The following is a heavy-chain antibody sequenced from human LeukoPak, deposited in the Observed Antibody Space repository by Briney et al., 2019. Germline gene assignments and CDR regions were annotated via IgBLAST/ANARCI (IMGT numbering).Heavy chain of an antibody. D-gene: IGHD6-19*01. CDR2: ISGSGGST. Sequence: SCKASGYTFSSYAMSWVRQAPGKGLEWVSAISGSGGSTYYADSVKGRFAISRDNSKNTLYLQMNSLRAEDTAVYYCAKEGIAVAGEYYFDYWGQGTLVTVSS. CDR3: AKEGIAVAGEYYFDY. J-gene: IGHJ4*02. V-gene: IGHV3-23*01. CDR1: GYTFSSYA.